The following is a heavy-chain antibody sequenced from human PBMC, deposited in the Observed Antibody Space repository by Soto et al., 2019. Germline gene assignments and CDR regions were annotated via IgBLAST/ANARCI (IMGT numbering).Heavy chain of an antibody. V-gene: IGHV3-23*01. CDR3: AKAGDHSYFDY. CDR2: ISASGGST. J-gene: IGHJ4*02. Sequence: LRLSFAASGFTFSSYAMNWVRQAPGKGLEWVSAISASGGSTYYADSVKGRFTISRDNSKNTLYVQMNSLRAEDTAVYYCAKAGDHSYFDYWGQGTLVTVSS. D-gene: IGHD3-10*01. CDR1: GFTFSSYA.